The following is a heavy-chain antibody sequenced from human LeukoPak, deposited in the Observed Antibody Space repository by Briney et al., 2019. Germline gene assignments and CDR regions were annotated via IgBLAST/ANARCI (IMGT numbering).Heavy chain of an antibody. D-gene: IGHD3-10*01. Sequence: PGGSLRLSCEASGFVFSTYTMNWVRQAPGKGLEWVSSISSSSSYIYYEDSLRGRFTVSRDNARNSLYLQMNSLRAEDTAVYYCARDSILWFGELPSDYWGQGTLVTVSS. CDR1: GFVFSTYT. V-gene: IGHV3-21*01. J-gene: IGHJ4*02. CDR2: ISSSSSYI. CDR3: ARDSILWFGELPSDY.